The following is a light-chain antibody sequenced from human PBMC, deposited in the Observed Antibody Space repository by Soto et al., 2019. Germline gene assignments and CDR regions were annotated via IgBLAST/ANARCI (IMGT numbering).Light chain of an antibody. V-gene: IGLV2-14*01. J-gene: IGLJ2*01. CDR3: SSFAGSRVLV. Sequence: QSALTQPASVSGSPGQSITISCTGTSSDVGAYNYVSWYQKHPGKHPQLIIYEVSDRPSGVSNRFSGSKSGNTASLTISGLQAEYEAVYYCSSFAGSRVLVLGGGTKLTVL. CDR1: SSDVGAYNY. CDR2: EVS.